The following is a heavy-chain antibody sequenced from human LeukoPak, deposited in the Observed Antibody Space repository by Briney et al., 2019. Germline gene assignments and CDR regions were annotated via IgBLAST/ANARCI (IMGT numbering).Heavy chain of an antibody. J-gene: IGHJ4*02. V-gene: IGHV3-73*01. Sequence: PGGSLRLSCAASGFTFSGSAMRWVRQASGKGLEWVGRIRSKANSYATAYAASVKGRFTITRDDSENTAYLQMNSLKTEDTAVYYCASFPSGSYSAYWGQGTLVTVSS. D-gene: IGHD1-26*01. CDR2: IRSKANSYAT. CDR3: ASFPSGSYSAY. CDR1: GFTFSGSA.